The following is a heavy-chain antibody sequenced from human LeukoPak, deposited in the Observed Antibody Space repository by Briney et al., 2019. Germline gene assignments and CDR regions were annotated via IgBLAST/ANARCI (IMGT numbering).Heavy chain of an antibody. D-gene: IGHD3-10*01. Sequence: SETLSLTCTVSGGSISTYYWSWIRQPPGKGLEWLGYTYNSGSTLYNPSLKSRVTISVDTSRNEFSLRLTSVTAADAAVYYCVRDRELNYWGQGTLVTVSS. CDR1: GGSISTYY. J-gene: IGHJ4*02. V-gene: IGHV4-59*01. CDR2: TYNSGST. CDR3: VRDRELNY.